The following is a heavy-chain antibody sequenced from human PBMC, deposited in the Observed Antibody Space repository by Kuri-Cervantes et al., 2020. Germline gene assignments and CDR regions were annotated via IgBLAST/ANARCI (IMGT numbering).Heavy chain of an antibody. J-gene: IGHJ5*02. CDR1: GYTFTSYC. CDR3: ARASDPLGYYYGSGSYRGWFDP. D-gene: IGHD3-10*01. CDR2: INPSGGST. V-gene: IGHV1-46*01. Sequence: ASVKVSCKASGYTFTSYCMHWVRQAPGQGLEWMGIINPSGGSTSYAQKFQGRVTITADKSTSTAYMELSSPRSEDTAVYYCARASDPLGYYYGSGSYRGWFDPWGQGALVTVSS.